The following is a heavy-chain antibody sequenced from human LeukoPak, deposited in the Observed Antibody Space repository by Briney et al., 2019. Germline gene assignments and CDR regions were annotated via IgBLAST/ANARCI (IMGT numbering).Heavy chain of an antibody. D-gene: IGHD6-13*01. J-gene: IGHJ3*02. CDR2: MNPNSGNT. V-gene: IGHV1-8*03. Sequence: ASVKVSCKASGYTFTTYDISWVRQATGQGLEWMGWMNPNSGNTDYAQKFQGRLTITRNTSISTAYMELSSLRSEDTAVYYCASRSWDDAFDIWGQGTMVTVSS. CDR1: GYTFTTYD. CDR3: ASRSWDDAFDI.